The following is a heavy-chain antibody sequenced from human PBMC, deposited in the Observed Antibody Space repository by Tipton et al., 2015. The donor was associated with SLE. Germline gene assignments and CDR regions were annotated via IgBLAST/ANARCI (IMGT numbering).Heavy chain of an antibody. Sequence: GSLRLSCAASSFTFSSYAMRWVRQATGKGMQWVSSISGSGSHTSYADSVKGRFTISRDRSNTLYLQMNSLRAEDTALYYCAKGRGFGAIYPFDSWGQGTQVTVSS. CDR3: AKGRGFGAIYPFDS. V-gene: IGHV3-23*01. J-gene: IGHJ4*02. CDR2: ISGSGSHT. CDR1: SFTFSSYA. D-gene: IGHD4/OR15-4a*01.